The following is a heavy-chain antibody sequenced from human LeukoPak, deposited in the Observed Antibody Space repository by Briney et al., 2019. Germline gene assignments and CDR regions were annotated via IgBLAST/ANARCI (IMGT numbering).Heavy chain of an antibody. CDR1: GFTFRSYG. Sequence: GGSLRLSCAASGFTFRSYGMHWVRHAPGKGLVWVVVISYDGSNKYYADSVKGRFTISRDTSKNTLYLQMNSLRAEDTAVYYCAKDDDSRNFDYWGQGTLVTVSS. CDR2: ISYDGSNK. J-gene: IGHJ4*02. D-gene: IGHD3-22*01. V-gene: IGHV3-30*18. CDR3: AKDDDSRNFDY.